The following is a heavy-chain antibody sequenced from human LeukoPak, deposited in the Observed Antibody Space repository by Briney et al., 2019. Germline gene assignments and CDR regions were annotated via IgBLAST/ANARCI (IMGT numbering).Heavy chain of an antibody. CDR3: ARDPLVGATRMYYFDY. CDR1: GFTFSSYW. D-gene: IGHD1-26*01. CDR2: IKQDGSEK. J-gene: IGHJ4*02. Sequence: HPGGSLRLSCAASGFTFSSYWMSWVRQAPGKGLEWVANIKQDGSEKYYVDSVKGRFTISRDNAKNSLYLQMNSLRAEDTAVYYCARDPLVGATRMYYFDYWGQGTLVTVSS. V-gene: IGHV3-7*01.